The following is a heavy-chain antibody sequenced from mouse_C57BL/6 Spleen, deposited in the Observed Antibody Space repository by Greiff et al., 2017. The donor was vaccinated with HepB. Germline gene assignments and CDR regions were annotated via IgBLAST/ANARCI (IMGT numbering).Heavy chain of an antibody. Sequence: VNVVESGAELVRPGASVKLSCKASGYTFTDYYINWVKQRPGQGLEWIARIYPGSGNTYYNEKFKGKATLTAEKSSSTAYMQLSSLTSEDSAVYFCARGEGYNWYFDVWGTGTTVTVSS. CDR2: IYPGSGNT. CDR1: GYTFTDYY. CDR3: ARGEGYNWYFDV. J-gene: IGHJ1*03. D-gene: IGHD2-2*01. V-gene: IGHV1-76*01.